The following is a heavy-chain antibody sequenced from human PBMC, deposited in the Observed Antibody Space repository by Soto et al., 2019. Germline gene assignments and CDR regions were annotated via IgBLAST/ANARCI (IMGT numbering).Heavy chain of an antibody. D-gene: IGHD4-17*01. CDR1: GYICTSHW. CDR3: ARPYYGGTDAFDI. J-gene: IGHJ3*02. Sequence: AESLKISCKASGYICTSHWIRCVLQMPGKGLEWMGIIYPGDSDTRYSPSFQGQVTISADKSISTAYLQWSSLKASDTAMYYCARPYYGGTDAFDIWGQGTMVTVSS. CDR2: IYPGDSDT. V-gene: IGHV5-51*01.